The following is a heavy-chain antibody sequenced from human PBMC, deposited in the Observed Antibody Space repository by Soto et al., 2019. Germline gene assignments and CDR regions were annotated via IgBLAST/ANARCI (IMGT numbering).Heavy chain of an antibody. J-gene: IGHJ4*02. CDR2: IYYSGST. CDR3: VRKRCGVTSPSDY. V-gene: IGHV4-28*01. D-gene: IGHD3-3*01. Sequence: QVQLQESGPGLVKPSDTLSLTCAVSGYSISSSNWWGWIRQPPGKGLEWIGYIYYSGSTYYNPSLKSRVTMSVDTSKSQFSLKLSSVTAVDTAVYYCVRKRCGVTSPSDYWGQGTLVSISS. CDR1: GYSISSSNW.